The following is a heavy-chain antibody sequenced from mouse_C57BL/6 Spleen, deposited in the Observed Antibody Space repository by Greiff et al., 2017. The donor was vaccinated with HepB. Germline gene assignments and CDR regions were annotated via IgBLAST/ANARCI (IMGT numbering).Heavy chain of an antibody. CDR3: ARPHYGSSYWYFDV. D-gene: IGHD1-1*01. V-gene: IGHV1-39*01. CDR1: GYSFTDYN. CDR2: INPNYGTT. Sequence: VQLQQSGPELVKPGASVKISCKASGYSFTDYNMNWVKQSNGKSLEWIGVINPNYGTTSYNQKFKGKATLTVDQSSSTAYMQLNSLTSEDSAVYYGARPHYGSSYWYFDVWGTGTTVTVSS. J-gene: IGHJ1*03.